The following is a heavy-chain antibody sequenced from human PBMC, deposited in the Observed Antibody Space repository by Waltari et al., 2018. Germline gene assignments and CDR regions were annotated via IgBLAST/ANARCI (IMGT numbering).Heavy chain of an antibody. CDR2: VRGDGRT. J-gene: IGHJ4*02. CDR3: ARDRGRGLYLDS. Sequence: KLQESGPGLVMPSGTLSPTSGIFGDSLSSPYCCSWVRQSPGKGLEWIGQVRGDGRTNYNPSFASRVTVSLYTYNSQCPLMVTSATAADTAVYYCARDRGRGLYLDSWGPGTLVTVSP. CDR1: GDSLSSPYC. V-gene: IGHV4-4*02. D-gene: IGHD2-15*01.